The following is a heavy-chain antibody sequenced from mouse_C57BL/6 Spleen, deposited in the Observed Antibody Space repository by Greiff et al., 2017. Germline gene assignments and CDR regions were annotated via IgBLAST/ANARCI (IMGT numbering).Heavy chain of an antibody. D-gene: IGHD2-5*01. Sequence: QVQLQQPGAELVKPGASVKMSCKASGYTFTSYWITWVKQRPGQGLEWIGDIYPGSGSTNYNEKFKSKATLTVDTSSSTAYMQLSSLTSEDSAVYYCARWAPYYSNCGGFAYWGQGTLVTVSA. CDR1: GYTFTSYW. CDR3: ARWAPYYSNCGGFAY. J-gene: IGHJ3*01. V-gene: IGHV1-55*01. CDR2: IYPGSGST.